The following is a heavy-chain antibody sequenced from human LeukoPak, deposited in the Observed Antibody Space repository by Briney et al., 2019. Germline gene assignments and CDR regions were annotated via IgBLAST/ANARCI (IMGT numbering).Heavy chain of an antibody. Sequence: SETLSLTCAVYGGSFSGYYWSWIRQPPGKGLEWIGYIYYSGSTNYNPSLKSRVTISVDTSKNQFSLKLSSVTAADTAVYYCARVKGSSWLDNWFDPWGQGTLVTVSS. V-gene: IGHV4-59*01. CDR3: ARVKGSSWLDNWFDP. CDR1: GGSFSGYY. D-gene: IGHD6-13*01. J-gene: IGHJ5*02. CDR2: IYYSGST.